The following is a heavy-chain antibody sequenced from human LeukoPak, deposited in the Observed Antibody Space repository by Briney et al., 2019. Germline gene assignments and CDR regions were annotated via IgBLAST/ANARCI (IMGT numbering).Heavy chain of an antibody. D-gene: IGHD6-19*01. V-gene: IGHV3-7*01. CDR3: ATDRPHSSGWYFTFDY. J-gene: IGHJ4*02. Sequence: FSXYWMSWVRQAAGKGLEWVANIKQDGSEQYYVDSVKGRFTISRDNAKNSLYLQMNSLRAEDTAVYYCATDRPHSSGWYFTFDYWGQGTLVTVSS. CDR2: IKQDGSEQ. CDR1: FSXYW.